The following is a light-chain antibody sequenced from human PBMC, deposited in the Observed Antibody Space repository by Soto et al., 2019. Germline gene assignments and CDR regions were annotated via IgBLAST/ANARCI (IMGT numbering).Light chain of an antibody. CDR1: QTVSSS. V-gene: IGKV3-15*01. Sequence: IVLTQSPATLSLSPGDRATLSCRASQTVSSSLAWYQQKPGQAPRVLIYGASTRATAIPARFSGSGSGTEFTLSISSLKSEDFEVYYCQQYNTWPRTFGQGTKVDIK. CDR3: QQYNTWPRT. J-gene: IGKJ1*01. CDR2: GAS.